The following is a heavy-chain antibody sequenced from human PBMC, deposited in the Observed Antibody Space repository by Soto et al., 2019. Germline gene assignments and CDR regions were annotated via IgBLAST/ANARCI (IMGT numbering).Heavy chain of an antibody. D-gene: IGHD2-2*01. J-gene: IGHJ4*02. CDR2: ISYSWNT. CDR3: GTVRASWYVDY. Sequence: SETLSLTCTVSGGSISSGGYYWSWIRQPPGKGLEWIAYISYSWNTYYNPSLKSRISISADTCKNQFSLELKSVTVADTAVYYCGTVRASWYVDYWGQGTLVTVS. V-gene: IGHV4-30-4*01. CDR1: GGSISSGGYY.